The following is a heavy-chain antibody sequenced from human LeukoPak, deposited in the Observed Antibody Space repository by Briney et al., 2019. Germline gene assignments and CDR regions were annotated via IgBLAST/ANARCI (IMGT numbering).Heavy chain of an antibody. V-gene: IGHV4-34*01. CDR2: IDHSGST. J-gene: IGHJ3*02. CDR3: ARGYSGYALPFDI. Sequence: SETLSLTCAVYGGSFSGYYWSWIRQPPGKGLEWIGEIDHSGSTNYNPSLKSRVTISVDTSKNQFSLKLSSVTAADTAVYYCARGYSGYALPFDIWGQGTMVTVSS. CDR1: GGSFSGYY. D-gene: IGHD5-12*01.